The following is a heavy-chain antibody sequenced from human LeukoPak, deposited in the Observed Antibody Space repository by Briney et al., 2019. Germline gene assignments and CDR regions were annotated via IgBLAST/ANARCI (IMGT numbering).Heavy chain of an antibody. V-gene: IGHV4-61*08. CDR2: ISHTGGT. CDR3: AKAGEGSSGYPGDY. Sequence: PSETLSLTCTVSGGSVDSSDYYWTWIRQPPGKGLEWIGYISHTGGTYYNSSLLSRVTMSLDTSKNQFSLNLNSVTAADTAVYFCAKAGEGSSGYPGDYWGQGSLVTVSS. D-gene: IGHD3-22*01. CDR1: GGSVDSSDYY. J-gene: IGHJ4*02.